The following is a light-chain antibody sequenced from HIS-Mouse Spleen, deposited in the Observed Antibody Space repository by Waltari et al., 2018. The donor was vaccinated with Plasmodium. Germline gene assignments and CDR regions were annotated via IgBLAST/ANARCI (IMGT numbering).Light chain of an antibody. J-gene: IGKJ4*01. CDR2: WAS. V-gene: IGKV4-1*01. CDR3: QQYYSTPLT. Sequence: DIVMTPSPDSLAVSLGERATINCKSSQSGLYRSNNKNYLAWYQQKPGQPPKLLIYWASTRESGVPDRFSGSGSGTDFTLTISSLQAEDVAVYYCQQYYSTPLTFGGGTKVEIK. CDR1: QSGLYRSNNKNY.